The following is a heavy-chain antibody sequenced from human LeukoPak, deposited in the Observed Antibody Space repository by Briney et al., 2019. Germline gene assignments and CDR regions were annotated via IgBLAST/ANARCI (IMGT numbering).Heavy chain of an antibody. CDR3: AKDRIAVAGLYYYYGMDV. CDR1: GFTFSSYA. CDR2: ISDSGGST. J-gene: IGHJ6*02. D-gene: IGHD6-19*01. V-gene: IGHV3-23*01. Sequence: GGSLRLSCAASGFTFSSYAMSWVRQAPGKGLEWVSAISDSGGSTYYADSVKGRFTISRDNSKNTLYLQMNSLRAEDTAVYYCAKDRIAVAGLYYYYGMDVWGQGTTVTVSS.